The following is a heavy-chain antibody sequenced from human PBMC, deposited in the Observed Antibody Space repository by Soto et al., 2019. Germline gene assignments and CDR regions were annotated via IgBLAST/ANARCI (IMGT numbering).Heavy chain of an antibody. CDR3: ARGGIVLMVYAMFDY. CDR1: GYTFTSYY. CDR2: INPSGGST. D-gene: IGHD2-8*01. Sequence: QVQLVQSGAEVKKPGASVKVSCKASGYTFTSYYMHWVRQAPGQGLEWMGIINPSGGSTSYAQKFQGRVTMTRDTSTSTVYMELSSLSSEDTAVYYCARGGIVLMVYAMFDYWGQGTLVTVSS. V-gene: IGHV1-46*01. J-gene: IGHJ4*02.